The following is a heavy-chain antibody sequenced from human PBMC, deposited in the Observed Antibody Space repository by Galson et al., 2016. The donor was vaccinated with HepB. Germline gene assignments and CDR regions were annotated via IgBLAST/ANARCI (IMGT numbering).Heavy chain of an antibody. D-gene: IGHD3-3*01. CDR1: GFSFSDYP. J-gene: IGHJ4*02. CDR3: ARGGGHCDFRSGYHYYFDQ. CDR2: ISYDGRNK. V-gene: IGHV3-30*04. Sequence: CAVSGFSFSDYPMHWVRQAPGKGLEWVAVISYDGRNKYYADSVKGRFTISRDTSKNTVHLQMNSLRVEDTAVYYCARGGGHCDFRSGYHYYFDQWGQGTLVTVSS.